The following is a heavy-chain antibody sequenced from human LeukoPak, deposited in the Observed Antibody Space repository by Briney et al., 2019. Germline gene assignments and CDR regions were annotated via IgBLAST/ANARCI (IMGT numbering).Heavy chain of an antibody. CDR2: IIPIFGTA. CDR3: AGDRDGPLVYYYMDV. J-gene: IGHJ6*03. Sequence: GASVKVSCKASGGTFSSYAISWVRQAPGQGLEWMGRIIPIFGTANYAQKFQGRVTITTDESTSTAYMELSSLRSEDTAVYYCAGDRDGPLVYYYMDVWGKGTTVTVSS. CDR1: GGTFSSYA. V-gene: IGHV1-69*05. D-gene: IGHD1-26*01.